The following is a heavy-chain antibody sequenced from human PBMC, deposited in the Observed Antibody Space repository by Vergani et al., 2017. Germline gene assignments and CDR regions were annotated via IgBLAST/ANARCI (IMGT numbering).Heavy chain of an antibody. Sequence: QVQLQESGPGLVTPSQTLSITCTVSGGSISSGGYYWSWIRQQPGKGLEWIGYIYYSVSPSYNQSLTSRVTISVDTSKNQFSLKLSAVTAADTAVYYCARTEYYYEGHYWGQGTLVTVSS. J-gene: IGHJ4*02. CDR1: GGSISSGGYY. V-gene: IGHV4-31*03. CDR3: ARTEYYYEGHY. D-gene: IGHD3-22*01. CDR2: IYYSVSP.